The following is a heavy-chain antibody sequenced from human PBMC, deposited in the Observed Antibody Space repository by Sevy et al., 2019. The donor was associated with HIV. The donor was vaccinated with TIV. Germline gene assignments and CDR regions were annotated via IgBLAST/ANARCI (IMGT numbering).Heavy chain of an antibody. CDR2: ISSSSSTI. CDR3: ARSDYDFWSGVDY. J-gene: IGHJ4*02. V-gene: IGHV3-48*01. D-gene: IGHD3-3*01. CDR1: GFTFSSYS. Sequence: GGSLRLSCAASGFTFSSYSMNWVRQAPGKGLEWVSYISSSSSTIYYADSVKGRFTISRDNAKNSLYLQMNSLRAEDTAVYYCARSDYDFWSGVDYWGQGTLVTVSS.